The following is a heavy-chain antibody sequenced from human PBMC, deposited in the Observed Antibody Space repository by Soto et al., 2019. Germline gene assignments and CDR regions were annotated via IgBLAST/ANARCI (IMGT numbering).Heavy chain of an antibody. V-gene: IGHV1-18*01. CDR1: GYTFFTYD. D-gene: IGHD5-12*01. Sequence: ASVKRSCKASGYTFFTYDISWVRQAPGQGLEWMGWISTYSGDTKYAQKFQGRVTMTTDTSTTTAYLELRSLRSDDTAVYYCARHHGPTTSENWFDPWGQGTLVTVSS. J-gene: IGHJ5*02. CDR2: ISTYSGDT. CDR3: ARHHGPTTSENWFDP.